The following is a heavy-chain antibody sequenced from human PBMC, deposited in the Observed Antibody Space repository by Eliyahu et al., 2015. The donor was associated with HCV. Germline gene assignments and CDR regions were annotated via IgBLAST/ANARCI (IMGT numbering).Heavy chain of an antibody. Sequence: QVHLQESGPGLVKPSETLSLTCTVSGGSISSYXWSWIRQTPGKGLEWIGYIYYSGRTTYNPSLKSRVTISVDTSRNQFSLKLTSVTAADTAVYYCARDGGYSYGFDYYYNLDVWGQGTTVTVSS. V-gene: IGHV4-59*01. CDR3: ARDGGYSYGFDYYYNLDV. CDR1: GGSISSYX. CDR2: IYYSGRT. D-gene: IGHD5-18*01. J-gene: IGHJ6*02.